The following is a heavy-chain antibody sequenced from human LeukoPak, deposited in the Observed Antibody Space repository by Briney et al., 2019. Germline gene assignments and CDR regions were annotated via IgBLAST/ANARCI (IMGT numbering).Heavy chain of an antibody. CDR3: ARVLVSGYSSSWYHYYYYYMDV. CDR1: GFTFSDYY. D-gene: IGHD6-13*01. V-gene: IGHV3-11*01. Sequence: GGSLRLSCAASGFTFSDYYMNWIRQAPGKGLEWVSYISSSGSTIYYADSVKGRFTISRDNAKNSLYLQMNSLRAEDTAVYYCARVLVSGYSSSWYHYYYYYMDVWGKGTTVTISS. CDR2: ISSSGSTI. J-gene: IGHJ6*03.